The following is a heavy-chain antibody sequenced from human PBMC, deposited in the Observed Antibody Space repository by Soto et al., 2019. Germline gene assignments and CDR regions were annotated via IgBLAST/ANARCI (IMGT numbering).Heavy chain of an antibody. J-gene: IGHJ6*03. CDR2: IRSKAYGGTT. CDR3: TRAVDPGEQWLVHHYYYMDV. V-gene: IGHV3-49*03. Sequence: PGGSLRLSCTAAGFTFGDYAMSWFRQAPGKGLEWVGFIRSKAYGGTTEYAASVKGRFTISRDDSKSIAYLQMNSLKTEDTAVYYCTRAVDPGEQWLVHHYYYMDVWGKGTTVTVSS. CDR1: GFTFGDYA. D-gene: IGHD6-19*01.